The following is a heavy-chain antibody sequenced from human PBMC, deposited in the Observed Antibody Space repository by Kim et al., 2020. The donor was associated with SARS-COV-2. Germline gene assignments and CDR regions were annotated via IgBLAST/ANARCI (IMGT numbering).Heavy chain of an antibody. V-gene: IGHV1-3*01. CDR1: GYSFSRYA. Sequence: ASVKVSCKASGYSFSRYAIHWMRQAPGQRLEWMGWIDAGAGNTNYSQRFQGRVTITRDTSASTVYMEMSSLTSEDTAIYYCARGWSATGIDPWGQGTLVTVSS. D-gene: IGHD2-15*01. CDR3: ARGWSATGIDP. CDR2: IDAGAGNT. J-gene: IGHJ5*02.